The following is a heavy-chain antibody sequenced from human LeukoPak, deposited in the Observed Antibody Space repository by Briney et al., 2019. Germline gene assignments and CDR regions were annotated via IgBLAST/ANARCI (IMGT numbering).Heavy chain of an antibody. Sequence: PSETLSLTCTVSGASISSYYWTWIRQPPGKGLEWIGYIHYSGDTKCNPSLKSRVTISVDTSKNQVSLQLNSVTAADTAVYYCARSPTYGSGSYYNGWGQGTLVTVSS. D-gene: IGHD3-10*01. CDR1: GASISSYY. CDR2: IHYSGDT. V-gene: IGHV4-59*08. J-gene: IGHJ4*02. CDR3: ARSPTYGSGSYYNG.